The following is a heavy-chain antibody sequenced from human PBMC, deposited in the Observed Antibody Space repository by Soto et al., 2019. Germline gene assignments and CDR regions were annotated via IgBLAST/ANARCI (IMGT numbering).Heavy chain of an antibody. CDR2: ISGSGGST. D-gene: IGHD4-17*01. V-gene: IGHV3-23*01. Sequence: EVQLLESGGGLVQPGGSLRLSCAASGFTFSSYAMSRVRQAPGKGLEWVSAISGSGGSTYYADSVKGRFTISRDNSKNTLYLQMNRLRAEDTAVYYCAKDAPVDDYGDPDLYWYFDLWGRGTLVTVSS. CDR1: GFTFSSYA. CDR3: AKDAPVDDYGDPDLYWYFDL. J-gene: IGHJ2*01.